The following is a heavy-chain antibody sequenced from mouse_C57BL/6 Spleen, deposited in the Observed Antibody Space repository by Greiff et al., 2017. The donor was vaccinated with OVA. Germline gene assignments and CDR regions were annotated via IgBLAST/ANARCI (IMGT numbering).Heavy chain of an antibody. V-gene: IGHV1-42*01. Sequence: EVQLQESGPELVKPGASVKISCKASGYSFTGYYMNWVKQSPEKSLEWIGEINPSTGGTTYNQKFKAKATLTVDKSSSTAYMQLKSLTSEDSAVYYCAKYGSSYVDAMDYWGQGTSVTVSS. D-gene: IGHD1-1*01. CDR1: GYSFTGYY. J-gene: IGHJ4*01. CDR3: AKYGSSYVDAMDY. CDR2: INPSTGGT.